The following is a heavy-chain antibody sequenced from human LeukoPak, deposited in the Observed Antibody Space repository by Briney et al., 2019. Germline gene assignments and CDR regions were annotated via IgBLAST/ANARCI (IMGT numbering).Heavy chain of an antibody. CDR3: AREFGGGMDV. CDR2: IYYSGST. V-gene: IGHV4-39*07. CDR1: GGSISSSSYY. D-gene: IGHD3-10*01. J-gene: IGHJ6*02. Sequence: SETLSLTCTVSGGSISSSSYYWGWIRQPPGKGLEWIGSIYYSGSTYYNPSLKSRVTISVDTSRNQFSLKLSSVTAADTAVYYCAREFGGGMDVWGQGTTVTVSS.